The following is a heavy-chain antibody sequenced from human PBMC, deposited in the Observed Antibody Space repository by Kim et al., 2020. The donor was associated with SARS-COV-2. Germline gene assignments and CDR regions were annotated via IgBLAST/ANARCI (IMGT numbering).Heavy chain of an antibody. D-gene: IGHD6-13*01. CDR2: INPNSGGT. J-gene: IGHJ6*02. CDR3: ARAGKRRRKAAAGNEMRLRLYYYGMDV. V-gene: IGHV1-2*02. Sequence: ASVKVSCKASGYTFTGYYMHWVRQAPGQGLEWMGWINPNSGGTNYAQKFQGRVTMTRDTSISTAYMELSRLRSDDTAVYYCARAGKRRRKAAAGNEMRLRLYYYGMDVWGQGTTVTVSS. CDR1: GYTFTGYY.